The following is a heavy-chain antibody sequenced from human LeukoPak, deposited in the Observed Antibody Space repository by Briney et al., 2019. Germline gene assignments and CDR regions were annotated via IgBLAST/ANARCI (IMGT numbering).Heavy chain of an antibody. CDR2: ISAYNGNT. D-gene: IGHD3-3*01. CDR3: ARDKDYDFWSGYVDAFDI. J-gene: IGHJ3*02. Sequence: ASVKVSCKASGYTFTSYGISWVRQAPGQGLEWMGWISAYNGNTDYAQKLQGRVTMTTDTSTSTAYMELRSLRSDDTAVYYCARDKDYDFWSGYVDAFDIWGQGTMVTVSS. V-gene: IGHV1-18*01. CDR1: GYTFTSYG.